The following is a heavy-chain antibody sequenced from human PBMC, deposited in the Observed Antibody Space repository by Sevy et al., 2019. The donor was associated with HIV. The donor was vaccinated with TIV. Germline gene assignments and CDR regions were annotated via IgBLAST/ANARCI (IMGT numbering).Heavy chain of an antibody. Sequence: GGSLRLSCVASGFTFSTYGMHWVRQAPGKGLKLVAVIWYDGSNKEYVDSVKGRFTISRDNSKDTLYLQMNSLRAEDTAVYYCARENIAVAGIGYYFDHWGQGTLVTVSS. J-gene: IGHJ4*02. CDR2: IWYDGSNK. D-gene: IGHD6-19*01. CDR1: GFTFSTYG. CDR3: ARENIAVAGIGYYFDH. V-gene: IGHV3-33*01.